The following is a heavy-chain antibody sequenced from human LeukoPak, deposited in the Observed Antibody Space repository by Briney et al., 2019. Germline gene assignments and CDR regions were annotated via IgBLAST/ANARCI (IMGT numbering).Heavy chain of an antibody. CDR2: ISAYNGNT. Sequence: ASVKVSCKASGYTFTSYGISWVRQAPGQGLEWMGWISAYNGNTTQKLQGRVTMTTDTSTSTAYMELRSLRSDDTAVYYCARTSSLYDSSGLDAFDIWGQGTMVTVSS. J-gene: IGHJ3*02. V-gene: IGHV1-18*01. CDR3: ARTSSLYDSSGLDAFDI. D-gene: IGHD3-22*01. CDR1: GYTFTSYG.